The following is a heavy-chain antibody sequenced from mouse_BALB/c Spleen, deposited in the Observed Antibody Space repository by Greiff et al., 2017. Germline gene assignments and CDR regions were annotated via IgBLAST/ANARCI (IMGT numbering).Heavy chain of an antibody. CDR2: IYPYNGGT. CDR1: GYTFTDYN. D-gene: IGHD2-4*01. V-gene: IGHV1S29*02. CDR3: ARSKSDYDYFDY. J-gene: IGHJ2*01. Sequence: VQLKQSGPELVKPGASVKISCKASGYTFTDYNMHWVKQSHGKSLEWIGYIYPYNGGTGYNQKFKSKATLTVDNSSSTAYMELRSLTSEDSAVYYCARSKSDYDYFDYWGQGTTLTVSS.